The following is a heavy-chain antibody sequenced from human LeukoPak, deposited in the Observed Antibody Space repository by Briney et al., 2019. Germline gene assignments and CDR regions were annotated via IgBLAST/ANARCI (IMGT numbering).Heavy chain of an antibody. CDR2: TSLDGSNK. CDR3: AKDLIWFGEFPLDY. Sequence: GGSLRLSCVASGFSFTNYDIHWVRQAPGRGLEWVAVTSLDGSNKLYTDTVRGRFIISRDNSKNTVYLQMDSLRAEDTAVYYCAKDLIWFGEFPLDYWGQGTLVTVSS. D-gene: IGHD3-10*01. V-gene: IGHV3-30*18. J-gene: IGHJ4*02. CDR1: GFSFTNYD.